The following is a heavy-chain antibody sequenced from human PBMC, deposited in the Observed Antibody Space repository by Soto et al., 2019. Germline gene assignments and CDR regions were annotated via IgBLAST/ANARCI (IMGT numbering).Heavy chain of an antibody. Sequence: SETLSLTCTVSGGSISSGGYYWSWIRQHPGKGLEWIGYIYYSGSTYYNPSLKSRVTISVDTSKNQFSLKLSSVTAADTAVYYCARDRVGYCSSTSCYRPGGYYYMDVWGKGTTVTVSS. D-gene: IGHD2-2*01. CDR1: GGSISSGGYY. CDR2: IYYSGST. J-gene: IGHJ6*03. CDR3: ARDRVGYCSSTSCYRPGGYYYMDV. V-gene: IGHV4-31*03.